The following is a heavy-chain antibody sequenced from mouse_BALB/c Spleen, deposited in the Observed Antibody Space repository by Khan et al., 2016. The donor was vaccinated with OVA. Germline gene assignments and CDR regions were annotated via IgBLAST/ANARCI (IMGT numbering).Heavy chain of an antibody. D-gene: IGHD1-1*01. CDR2: TNPTNGRT. J-gene: IGHJ2*01. CDR3: ARIKKIVATYFDY. Sequence: VQLQQSGAELVKAGASVKMSCKASGYTFTSYWMHWVKQRLGQGLEWFAETNPTNGRTYYNEKFKSKATLTVDKSSSTAEMLLSGPTFEDSAVYYCARIKKIVATYFDYWAQGTTLTVSS. CDR1: GYTFTSYW. V-gene: IGHV1S81*02.